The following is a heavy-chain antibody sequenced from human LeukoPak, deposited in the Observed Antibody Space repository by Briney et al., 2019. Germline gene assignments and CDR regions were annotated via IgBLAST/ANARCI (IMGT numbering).Heavy chain of an antibody. J-gene: IGHJ4*02. V-gene: IGHV4-61*02. CDR2: IYTNGGA. Sequence: SETLSLTCTVSGGSVTGGNYYWNWIRQPAGKGLEWIGRIYTNGGASYNPSLKSRVTISIDASKNQFSLKLSSVTAADTAVYYCAREPPGYWGQGILVTVSS. CDR3: AREPPGY. CDR1: GGSVTGGNYY.